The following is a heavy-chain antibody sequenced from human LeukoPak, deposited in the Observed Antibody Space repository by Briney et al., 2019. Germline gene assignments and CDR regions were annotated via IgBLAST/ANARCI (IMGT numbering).Heavy chain of an antibody. CDR3: VRDHKYSSSWYTVYGMDV. Sequence: GGSLRLSCAASGFTFSSYEMNWVRQAPGKGLEWVSYISSSGSTIYYADSVKGRFTISRDNAKNSLYLQMNSLRAEDTAVYYCVRDHKYSSSWYTVYGMDVWGQGTTVTVSS. CDR2: ISSSGSTI. D-gene: IGHD6-13*01. V-gene: IGHV3-48*03. CDR1: GFTFSSYE. J-gene: IGHJ6*02.